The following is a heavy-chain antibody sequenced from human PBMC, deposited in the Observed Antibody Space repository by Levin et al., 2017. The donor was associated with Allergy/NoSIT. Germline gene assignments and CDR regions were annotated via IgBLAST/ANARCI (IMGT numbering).Heavy chain of an antibody. D-gene: IGHD2-21*01. J-gene: IGHJ4*02. CDR2: ISGSGGST. CDR1: GFTFSSYA. V-gene: IGHV3-23*01. Sequence: GGSLRLSCAASGFTFSSYAMNWVRQAPGKGLEWVSTISGSGGSTYYAGSVKGRFTISRDNSKNTLYLQMNSLRAEDTAIYYCAKVRLSYYHFDYWGQGTLLIVSS. CDR3: AKVRLSYYHFDY.